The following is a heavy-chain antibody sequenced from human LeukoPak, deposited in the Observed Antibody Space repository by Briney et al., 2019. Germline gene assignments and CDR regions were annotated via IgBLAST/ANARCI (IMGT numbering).Heavy chain of an antibody. J-gene: IGHJ4*02. Sequence: GGSVRLSCAASGFAFSSYSMNWVLQAPGKGLEWVSYISSSSSTIYYADSVKGRFTISRDNAKNSLYLQMNSLRDEDTAVYYCARYRSGRGVVGDYWGQGTLVTVSS. CDR1: GFAFSSYS. CDR2: ISSSSSTI. V-gene: IGHV3-48*02. CDR3: ARYRSGRGVVGDY. D-gene: IGHD3-10*01.